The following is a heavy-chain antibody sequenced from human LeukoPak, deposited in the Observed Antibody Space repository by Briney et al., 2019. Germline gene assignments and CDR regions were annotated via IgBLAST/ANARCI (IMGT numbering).Heavy chain of an antibody. CDR1: GAPISSYY. V-gene: IGHV4-59*01. CDR3: ARKGVELDY. Sequence: SETLSLTCTVSGAPISSYYWNWIRQPPGKGLEWIGYIYYSGSTSYNPPLKSPVSMSIDTSNNQFSLKLSSVTAADTAVYYCARKGVELDYWGQGILVTVSS. J-gene: IGHJ4*02. CDR2: IYYSGST. D-gene: IGHD1-1*01.